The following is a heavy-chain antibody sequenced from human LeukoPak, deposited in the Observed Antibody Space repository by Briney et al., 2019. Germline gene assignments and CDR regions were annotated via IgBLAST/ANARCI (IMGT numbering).Heavy chain of an antibody. V-gene: IGHV4-31*11. CDR1: GGSFSGYY. Sequence: SETLSLTCAVYGGSFSGYYWSWIRQHPGKGLEWIGYIYYSGSTYYNPSLKSRITISIDTSKNQFSLNLSSVTAADTAVYYCARDSSGYSLYDSWGQGTLVTVSS. CDR3: ARDSSGYSLYDS. D-gene: IGHD3-22*01. CDR2: IYYSGST. J-gene: IGHJ4*02.